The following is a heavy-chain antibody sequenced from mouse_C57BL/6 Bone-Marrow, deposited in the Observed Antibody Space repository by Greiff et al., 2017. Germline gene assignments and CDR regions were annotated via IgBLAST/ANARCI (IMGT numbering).Heavy chain of an antibody. J-gene: IGHJ1*03. Sequence: QVQLQQPGAELVRPGSSVKLSCKASGYTFTSYWMHWVKQRPIQGLEWIGNIDPSDSETHYNQKFKDKATLTVDKSSSTAYMQLSSLTSEDSAVYYCGRRDYGSSHWYFDVWGTGTTVTVSS. CDR3: GRRDYGSSHWYFDV. V-gene: IGHV1-52*01. CDR2: IDPSDSET. D-gene: IGHD1-1*01. CDR1: GYTFTSYW.